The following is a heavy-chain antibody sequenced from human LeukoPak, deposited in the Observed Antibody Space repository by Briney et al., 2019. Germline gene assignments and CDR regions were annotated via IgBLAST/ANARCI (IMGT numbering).Heavy chain of an antibody. Sequence: SQTLSLSCAISGDGVSSNSAAWNWIRQSPSRGLEWLGRTYYRSKWYNEYAVSVQGRITINPDTSNNQFSLQLNSVTPEDTAVYYSAGGVGTPFYYDFWGQGILVTVSS. D-gene: IGHD1-26*01. J-gene: IGHJ4*02. CDR2: TYYRSKWYN. CDR3: AGGVGTPFYYDF. V-gene: IGHV6-1*01. CDR1: GDGVSSNSAA.